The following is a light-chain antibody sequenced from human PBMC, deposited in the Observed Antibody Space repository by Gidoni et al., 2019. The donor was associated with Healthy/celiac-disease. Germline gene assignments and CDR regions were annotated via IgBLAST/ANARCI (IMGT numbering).Light chain of an antibody. CDR3: QQYDNLPIT. Sequence: EIQMTQSPSSLSASVGDRVTITCQASQDIRHYLTWYQQKPGKAPKLLIYAAYNLETVVPSRFSGSGSGTDFTFTISSLQPEDIATYYCQQYDNLPITFGQWTRLEI. V-gene: IGKV1-33*01. J-gene: IGKJ5*01. CDR1: QDIRHY. CDR2: AAY.